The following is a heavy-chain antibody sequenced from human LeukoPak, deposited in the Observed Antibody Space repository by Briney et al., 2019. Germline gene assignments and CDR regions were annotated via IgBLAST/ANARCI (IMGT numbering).Heavy chain of an antibody. D-gene: IGHD1-26*01. CDR1: GFTFSNYA. V-gene: IGHV3-23*01. J-gene: IGHJ4*02. Sequence: GGSLRLSCAASGFTFSNYAMTWVRQAPGKGLEWVSSITDRGGDTYYADSVKGRFTISRDNSKNTLYLQMNSLRAEDTAVYYCAKGKRGNYDYWGQGTLVTLS. CDR2: ITDRGGDT. CDR3: AKGKRGNYDY.